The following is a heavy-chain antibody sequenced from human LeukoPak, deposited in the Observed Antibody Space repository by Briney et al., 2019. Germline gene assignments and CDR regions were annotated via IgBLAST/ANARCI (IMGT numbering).Heavy chain of an antibody. CDR3: AKDKEWISYYYMDV. V-gene: IGHV3-74*01. Sequence: GGSLRLSCAASGFTFSSYWMHWVRQVPGEGLVWVSRISEDGSTTNYADSVKGRFTISRDNSKNTLYLQMNSLRAEDTAVYYCAKDKEWISYYYMDVWGKGTTVTVSS. J-gene: IGHJ6*03. D-gene: IGHD3-3*01. CDR1: GFTFSSYW. CDR2: ISEDGSTT.